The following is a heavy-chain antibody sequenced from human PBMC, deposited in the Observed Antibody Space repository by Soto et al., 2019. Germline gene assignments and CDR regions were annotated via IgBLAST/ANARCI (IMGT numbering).Heavy chain of an antibody. V-gene: IGHV4-59*01. D-gene: IGHD5-18*01. CDR1: GGSISSYY. CDR3: ARAEESYSYGYLRRFDP. J-gene: IGHJ5*02. Sequence: KASETLSLTCTVCGGSISSYYWSWIRQPPGKGLEWIGYIYYSGSTNYNPSLKSRVTISVDTSKNQFSLKLSSVTAADTAVYYCARAEESYSYGYLRRFDPWGQGTLSTVSS. CDR2: IYYSGST.